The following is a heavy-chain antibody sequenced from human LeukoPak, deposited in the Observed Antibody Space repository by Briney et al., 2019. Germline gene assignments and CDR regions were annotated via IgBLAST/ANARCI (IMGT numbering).Heavy chain of an antibody. CDR3: AKDLYSSGWDVNAFDI. V-gene: IGHV3-30*18. D-gene: IGHD6-19*01. J-gene: IGHJ3*02. CDR1: GFTFSSYG. CDR2: ISYDGSNK. Sequence: PGGSLRLSCAASGFTFSSYGMHWVPRAPGKGLEWVAVISYDGSNKYYADSVKGRFTISRDNSKNTLYLQMNSLRAEDTAVYYCAKDLYSSGWDVNAFDIWGQGTMVTVSS.